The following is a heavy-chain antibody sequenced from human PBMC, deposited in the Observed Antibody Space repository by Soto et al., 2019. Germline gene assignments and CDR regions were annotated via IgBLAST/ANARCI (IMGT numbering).Heavy chain of an antibody. Sequence: ASVKVSCKASGGTFSSYAISWVRQAPGQGLEWMGGIIPIFGTANYAQKFQGRVTITADKSTSTAYMELSSLRSEDTAVYYCARATMVRGVIIYPHYYYYGMEVWGQGTTVTVS. J-gene: IGHJ6*02. CDR3: ARATMVRGVIIYPHYYYYGMEV. V-gene: IGHV1-69*06. CDR2: IIPIFGTA. CDR1: GGTFSSYA. D-gene: IGHD3-10*01.